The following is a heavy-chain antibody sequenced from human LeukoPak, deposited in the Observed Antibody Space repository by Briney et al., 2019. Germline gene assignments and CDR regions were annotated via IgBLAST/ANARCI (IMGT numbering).Heavy chain of an antibody. CDR3: ARQSGGSYYYQLGPLDY. Sequence: PSETLSLTCTVSGGSISSSSYYWGWIRQPPGKGLEWIGSIYYSGSTYYNPSLKSRVTISVDTSKNQFSLKLSSVTAADTAVYYCARQSGGSYYYQLGPLDYWGQGTLVTVSS. J-gene: IGHJ4*02. V-gene: IGHV4-39*01. D-gene: IGHD1-26*01. CDR2: IYYSGST. CDR1: GGSISSSSYY.